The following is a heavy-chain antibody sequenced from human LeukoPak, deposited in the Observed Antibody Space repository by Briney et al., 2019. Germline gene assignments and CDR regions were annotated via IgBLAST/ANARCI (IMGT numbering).Heavy chain of an antibody. Sequence: SVKVSCKASGGTCSSYAISLVRQAPGQGLEWMGGIIPIFGTANYAQKFQGRVTITADESTSTAYMELSSLRSEDTAVYYCAKLGYCSGGSCNLGQGTLVTVSS. CDR1: GGTCSSYA. V-gene: IGHV1-69*13. CDR3: AKLGYCSGGSCN. D-gene: IGHD2-15*01. J-gene: IGHJ4*02. CDR2: IIPIFGTA.